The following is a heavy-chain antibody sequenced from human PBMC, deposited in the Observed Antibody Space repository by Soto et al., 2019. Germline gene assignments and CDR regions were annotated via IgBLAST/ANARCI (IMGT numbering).Heavy chain of an antibody. CDR2: VSYDGDNE. D-gene: IGHD1-1*01. CDR1: GFTFSNYA. V-gene: IGHV3-30*18. J-gene: IGHJ4*02. Sequence: PWGSLRLSCVASGFTFSNYAMHWVRQAPGKGLEWVAIVSYDGDNEYYADSVKGRFTISRDNSKNTLYLQMSSLRAEDTAVYYCAKSVYNWNDGFFDYWGQGTLVTVSP. CDR3: AKSVYNWNDGFFDY.